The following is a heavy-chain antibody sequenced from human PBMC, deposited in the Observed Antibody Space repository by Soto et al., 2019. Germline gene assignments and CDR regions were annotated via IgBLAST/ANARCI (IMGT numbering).Heavy chain of an antibody. V-gene: IGHV1-69*13. J-gene: IGHJ5*02. CDR3: ARAIFPPMGPSPAYTWLAP. CDR2: IIPIFGTA. Sequence: SSVKGSCKASGGTFSSYAISWVRPAPGQGLEWMGGIIPIFGTANYAQKFQGRVTITADESTSTAYMELSSLRSEDTAVYYCARAIFPPMGPSPAYTWLAPWGHGPRVTVSS. CDR1: GGTFSSYA. D-gene: IGHD2-21*01.